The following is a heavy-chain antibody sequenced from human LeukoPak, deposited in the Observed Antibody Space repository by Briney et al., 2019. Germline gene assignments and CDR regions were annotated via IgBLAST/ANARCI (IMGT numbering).Heavy chain of an antibody. Sequence: SETLSLTCTVSGGSISSSSYYWSWIRQPPGKGLEWIGYMYYSGSTNYNPSLKSRVTISVDMSKNQFSLKLRSVTAADTAVYYCAGDQGTIILGYFDYWGQGTLVTVSS. J-gene: IGHJ4*02. CDR2: MYYSGST. D-gene: IGHD3-22*01. CDR1: GGSISSSSYY. V-gene: IGHV4-61*05. CDR3: AGDQGTIILGYFDY.